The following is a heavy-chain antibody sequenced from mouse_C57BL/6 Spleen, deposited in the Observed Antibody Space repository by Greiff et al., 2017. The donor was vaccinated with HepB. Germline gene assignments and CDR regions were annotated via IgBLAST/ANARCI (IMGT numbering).Heavy chain of an antibody. V-gene: IGHV1-42*01. J-gene: IGHJ4*01. Sequence: DVQLQESGPELVKPGASVKISCKASGYSFTGYYMNWVKQSPEKSLEWIGEINPSTGDTTYNQKFKAKATLTVDKSSSTAYMQLKSLTSEDSAVYYCARRGSYYAMDYWGQGTSVTVSS. CDR2: INPSTGDT. CDR1: GYSFTGYY. CDR3: ARRGSYYAMDY.